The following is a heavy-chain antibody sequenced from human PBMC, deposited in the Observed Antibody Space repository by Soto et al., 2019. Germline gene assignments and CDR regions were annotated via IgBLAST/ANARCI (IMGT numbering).Heavy chain of an antibody. V-gene: IGHV4-39*01. CDR3: ARLERGEWELLALDWFDP. CDR1: GGSISSSSYY. Sequence: PSETLSLTCTVSGGSISSSSYYWGWIRQPPGKGLEWIGSIYYSGSTYYNPSLKSRVTISVDTSKNQFSLKLSSVTAADTAVYYCARLERGEWELLALDWFDPWGQGTLVTVSS. J-gene: IGHJ5*02. CDR2: IYYSGST. D-gene: IGHD1-26*01.